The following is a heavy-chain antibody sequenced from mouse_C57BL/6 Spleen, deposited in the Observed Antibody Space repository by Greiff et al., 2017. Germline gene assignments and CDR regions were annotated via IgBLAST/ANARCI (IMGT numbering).Heavy chain of an antibody. J-gene: IGHJ2*01. CDR3: AREGYYYGSSYFDY. Sequence: VQLQQSGPELVKPGASVKISCKASGYTFTDYYMNWVKQSHGKSLEWIGDINPNNGGTSYNQKFKGKATLTVDKSSSTAYMELRSLTSEDSSVYYCAREGYYYGSSYFDYWGQGTTLTVSS. V-gene: IGHV1-26*01. CDR2: INPNNGGT. CDR1: GYTFTDYY. D-gene: IGHD1-1*01.